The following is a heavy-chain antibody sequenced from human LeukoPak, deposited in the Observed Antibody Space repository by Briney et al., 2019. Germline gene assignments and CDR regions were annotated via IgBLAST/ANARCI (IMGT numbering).Heavy chain of an antibody. J-gene: IGHJ6*03. Sequence: ASVKVSCKASGYTFTSYYMHWVRQAPGQGLEWMGIINPSGGSTSYAQKFQGRVTMTRDMSTSTVYMELSSLRSEDTAVYYCARDGTGITIFGVVTPPTYYMDVWGKGTTVTVSS. D-gene: IGHD3-3*01. CDR3: ARDGTGITIFGVVTPPTYYMDV. CDR1: GYTFTSYY. CDR2: INPSGGST. V-gene: IGHV1-46*01.